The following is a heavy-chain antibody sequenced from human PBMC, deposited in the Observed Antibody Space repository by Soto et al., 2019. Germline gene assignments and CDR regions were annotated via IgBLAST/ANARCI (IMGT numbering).Heavy chain of an antibody. CDR3: ARIRRGASWYYYYGMDG. CDR1: GYTFTSYG. Sequence: ASVKVSCKASGYTFTSYGISWVRQAPGQGLEWMGWISAYNGNTNYAQKLQGRVTMTTDTSTSTAYMELRSLRSDDTAVYYCARIRRGASWYYYYGMDGWGQGTTVTVSS. J-gene: IGHJ6*02. D-gene: IGHD1-1*01. CDR2: ISAYNGNT. V-gene: IGHV1-18*01.